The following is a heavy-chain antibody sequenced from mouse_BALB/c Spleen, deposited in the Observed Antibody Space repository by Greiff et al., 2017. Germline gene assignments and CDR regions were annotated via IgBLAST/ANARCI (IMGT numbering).Heavy chain of an antibody. V-gene: IGHV1-69*02. Sequence: VQLQQPGAELVRPGASVKLSCKASGYTFTSYWINWVKQRPGQGLEWIGNIYPSDSYTNYNQKFKDKATLTVDKSSSTAYMQLSSLTSEDSAVYYCARAFDYWGQGTTLTVSS. CDR3: ARAFDY. J-gene: IGHJ2*01. CDR2: IYPSDSYT. CDR1: GYTFTSYW.